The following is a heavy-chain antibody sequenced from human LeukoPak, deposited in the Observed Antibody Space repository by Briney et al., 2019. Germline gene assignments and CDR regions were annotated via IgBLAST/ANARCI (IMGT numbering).Heavy chain of an antibody. Sequence: SETLSLTCTVSGGSISSYYWSWIRQPPGKGLEWIGYICYSGSTNYNPSLKSRVTISVDTSKNQFSLKLSSVTAADTAVYYCARVDTIFGVVSRFDYWGQGTLVTVSS. CDR2: ICYSGST. CDR3: ARVDTIFGVVSRFDY. V-gene: IGHV4-59*01. CDR1: GGSISSYY. J-gene: IGHJ4*02. D-gene: IGHD3-3*01.